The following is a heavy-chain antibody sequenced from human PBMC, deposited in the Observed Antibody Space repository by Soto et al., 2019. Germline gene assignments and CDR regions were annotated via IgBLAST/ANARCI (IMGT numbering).Heavy chain of an antibody. D-gene: IGHD2-15*01. J-gene: IGHJ6*03. CDR1: GGSISSGGYY. Sequence: SETLSLTCTVSGGSISSGGYYWSWIRQHPGKGPEWIGYIYYSGSTYYNPSLKSRVTISVDTSKNQFSLKLSSVTAADTAVYYCARAGGSGGSYYYYYYYMDVWGKGTTVTVSS. V-gene: IGHV4-31*03. CDR2: IYYSGST. CDR3: ARAGGSGGSYYYYYYYMDV.